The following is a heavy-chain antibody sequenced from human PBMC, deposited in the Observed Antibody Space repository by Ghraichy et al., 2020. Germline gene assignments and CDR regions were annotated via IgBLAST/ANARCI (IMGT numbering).Heavy chain of an antibody. CDR3: ASGITPPVRRVDP. J-gene: IGHJ5*02. Sequence: SETLSLTCTVSGGSISSSNYYWGWIRQRPGKGLEWIGTIYYSGGPYYNPSLKSPVTISVDTSKKQFSLNLTSVTAADTAVYYCASGITPPVRRVDPWGQGTLVTVSS. CDR1: GGSISSSNYY. D-gene: IGHD3-3*01. CDR2: IYYSGGP. V-gene: IGHV4-39*07.